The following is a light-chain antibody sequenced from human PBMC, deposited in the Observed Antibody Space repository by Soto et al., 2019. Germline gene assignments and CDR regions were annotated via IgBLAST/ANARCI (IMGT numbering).Light chain of an antibody. CDR1: QGISNY. V-gene: IGKV1-27*01. J-gene: IGKJ4*01. Sequence: DIQITPSPSSLSASVGDRVTITCRASQGISNYLAWYQQKPGTVDKLLIYAESTLQSGVPSRFSGSGSGKDFTITISSLQHEDVETYYCQKCGVAPFTCGGGTTVDIK. CDR2: AES. CDR3: QKCGVAPFT.